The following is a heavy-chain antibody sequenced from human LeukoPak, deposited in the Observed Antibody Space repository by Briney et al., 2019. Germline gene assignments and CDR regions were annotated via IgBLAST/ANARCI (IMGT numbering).Heavy chain of an antibody. CDR2: IIPIFGTA. V-gene: IGHV1-69*13. J-gene: IGHJ4*02. D-gene: IGHD3-3*01. CDR1: GGTFSSYA. Sequence: SVKVSCKASGGTFSSYAISWVRQAPGQGLEWMGGIIPIFGTANYAQKFQGRVTITADESTSTAYMEMRSLGSEDTAVYYCARGSFGVDTRTGEGWNYWGQGTLVAVSS. CDR3: ARGSFGVDTRTGEGWNY.